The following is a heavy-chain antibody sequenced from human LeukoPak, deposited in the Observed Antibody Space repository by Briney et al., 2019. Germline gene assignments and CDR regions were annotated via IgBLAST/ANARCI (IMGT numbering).Heavy chain of an antibody. CDR1: GYTFTRYG. CDR3: ARLYSSGWHQHFQH. D-gene: IGHD6-25*01. V-gene: IGHV1-18*01. CDR2: VDDYNGNT. Sequence: ASVKVSCKASGYTFTRYGISWVRQAPGQGLEWMGWVDDYNGNTHASQKLQGRVTMTTDTSTSTSYMELRGLRSDDTAMYYCARLYSSGWHQHFQHWGQGTLVTVPS. J-gene: IGHJ1*01.